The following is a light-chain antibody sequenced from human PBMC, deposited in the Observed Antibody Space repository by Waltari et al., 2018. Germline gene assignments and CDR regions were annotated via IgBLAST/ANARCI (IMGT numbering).Light chain of an antibody. J-gene: IGLJ3*02. CDR1: DSDIGDYNY. Sequence: QSALPQPASVSGSPGQTITISCTGTDSDIGDYNYVCWYQQHPGKVPKLIIYDVSSRPSGVSDRFAGSKSGNTASLTISGLQAEDEADYYCNSFTNTSAFEVFGGGTKVTVL. V-gene: IGLV2-14*03. CDR2: DVS. CDR3: NSFTNTSAFEV.